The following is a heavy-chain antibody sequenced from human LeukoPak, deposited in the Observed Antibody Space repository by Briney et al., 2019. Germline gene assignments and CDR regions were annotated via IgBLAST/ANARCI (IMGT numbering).Heavy chain of an antibody. D-gene: IGHD3-10*01. CDR1: GFTFSSYA. J-gene: IGHJ4*02. V-gene: IGHV3-7*03. CDR2: INQDGSEK. Sequence: GGSLRLSCAASGFTFSSYAMHWVRQAPGKGLEWVANINQDGSEKYYVGSLKGRFTISRDSAKNSLYLQMNSLRAEDTAVYYCARGSGWFYYWGQGTLVTVSS. CDR3: ARGSGWFYY.